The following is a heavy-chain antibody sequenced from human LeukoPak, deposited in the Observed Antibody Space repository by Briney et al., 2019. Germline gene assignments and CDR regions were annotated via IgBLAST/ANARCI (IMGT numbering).Heavy chain of an antibody. J-gene: IGHJ4*02. D-gene: IGHD6-19*01. Sequence: SETLSLTCTVSGGSISSYYWSWIRQPPGKGLEWIGYIYYSGSTNYNPSLKRRVTISVDTSKNQFSLKLSSVTAADTAVYYCARHRYSSGWPDYWGQGNLVTVSS. CDR3: ARHRYSSGWPDY. CDR2: IYYSGST. V-gene: IGHV4-59*08. CDR1: GGSISSYY.